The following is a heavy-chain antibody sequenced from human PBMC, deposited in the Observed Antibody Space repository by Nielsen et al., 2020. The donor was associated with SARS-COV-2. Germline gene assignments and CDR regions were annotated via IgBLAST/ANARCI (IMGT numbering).Heavy chain of an antibody. CDR2: IWYDGSNK. V-gene: IGHV3-33*01. D-gene: IGHD2-2*01. J-gene: IGHJ4*02. CDR1: GFTFSSYG. CDR3: AREGGYCSSTSCSRDYFDY. Sequence: GESLKISCAASGFTFSSYGMHWVRQAPGKGLEWVAVIWYDGSNKYYADSVKGRFTISRDNSKNTLYLQMNSLRAEDTAVYYCAREGGYCSSTSCSRDYFDYWGQGTLVAVSS.